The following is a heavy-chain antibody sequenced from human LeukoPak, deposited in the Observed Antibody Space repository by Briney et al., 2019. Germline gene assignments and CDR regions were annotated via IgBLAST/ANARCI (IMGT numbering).Heavy chain of an antibody. CDR2: ISGSGPST. J-gene: IGHJ4*02. Sequence: GGSLRLSCAASGFTFSSYGMSWVRQAPGKGLEWVSAISGSGPSTYYADSVKGRFTISRDNSKNTLYLQMNSLRAEDTAVYYCARDKSVYFDYWGQGTLVTVSS. CDR1: GFTFSSYG. CDR3: ARDKSVYFDY. V-gene: IGHV3-23*01.